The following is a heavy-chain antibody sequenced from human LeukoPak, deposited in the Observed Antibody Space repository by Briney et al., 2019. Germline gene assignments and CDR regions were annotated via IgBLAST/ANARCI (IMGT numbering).Heavy chain of an antibody. CDR2: ISPDGSKP. J-gene: IGHJ5*02. CDR1: GFTFSSYW. Sequence: GGSLRLSCAASGFTFSSYWMHWVRQAPGKGLVWVSRISPDGSKPDYADSVKGRFTVSRDNAKNTLYLQMNSLRAEDSAVYYCARNFDYGDYLWGQGTLVTVSS. V-gene: IGHV3-74*01. D-gene: IGHD4-17*01. CDR3: ARNFDYGDYL.